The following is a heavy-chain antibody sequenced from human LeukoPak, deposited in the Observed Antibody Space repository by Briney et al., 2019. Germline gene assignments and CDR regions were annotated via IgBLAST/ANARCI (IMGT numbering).Heavy chain of an antibody. V-gene: IGHV4-59*12. CDR3: ARVRPSGSGYYYYYYYMDV. CDR2: ISYSGST. J-gene: IGHJ6*03. Sequence: SETLSLTCTVSGGSISSYYWSWIRQPPGKGLEWIGYISYSGSTSYNPSLKSRVTISVDTSKNQFSLKLSSVTAADTAVYYCARVRPSGSGYYYYYYYMDVWGKGTTVTVSS. CDR1: GGSISSYY. D-gene: IGHD3-22*01.